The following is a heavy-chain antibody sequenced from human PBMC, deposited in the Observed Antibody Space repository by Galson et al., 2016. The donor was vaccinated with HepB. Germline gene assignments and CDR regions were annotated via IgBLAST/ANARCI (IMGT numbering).Heavy chain of an antibody. CDR3: AKGTTRLGDN. D-gene: IGHD4-11*01. Sequence: SLRLSCAASGFAFSAYGMTWVRQAPRKGLEWVAAISTSGGSTDYADSVRGRFTISRDNSKNMLYLQMNSLRAEDSALYYCAKGTTRLGDNWGQGILATVSS. V-gene: IGHV3-23*01. J-gene: IGHJ4*02. CDR2: ISTSGGST. CDR1: GFAFSAYG.